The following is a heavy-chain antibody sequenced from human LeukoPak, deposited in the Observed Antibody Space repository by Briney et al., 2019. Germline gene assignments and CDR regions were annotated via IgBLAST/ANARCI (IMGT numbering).Heavy chain of an antibody. CDR1: GYTFTGYY. Sequence: ASVKVSCKASGYTFTGYYMHWVRQAPGQGLEWMGWINPNSGGTNYAQKFQGRVTMTRDTSTSTVYMELSSLRSEDTAVYYCARTPGDSSAFDYWGQGTLVTVSS. V-gene: IGHV1-2*02. CDR2: INPNSGGT. J-gene: IGHJ4*02. CDR3: ARTPGDSSAFDY. D-gene: IGHD6-6*01.